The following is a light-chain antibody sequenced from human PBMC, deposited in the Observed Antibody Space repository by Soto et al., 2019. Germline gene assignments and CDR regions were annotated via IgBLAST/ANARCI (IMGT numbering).Light chain of an antibody. CDR3: QQYGSSPFT. V-gene: IGKV3-20*01. CDR1: QSVSSGY. Sequence: EKALTQSPVTLSLSPGERATLSCRASQSVSSGYLAWYQQKPGQAPRLLIYGASSRATGIPDRFSGSGSGTDFTLTISRLEPEDFAVYYCQQYGSSPFTFGPGTKVDIK. CDR2: GAS. J-gene: IGKJ3*01.